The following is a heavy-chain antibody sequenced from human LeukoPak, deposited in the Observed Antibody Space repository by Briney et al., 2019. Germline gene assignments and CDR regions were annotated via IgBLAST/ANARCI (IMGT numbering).Heavy chain of an antibody. J-gene: IGHJ4*02. CDR2: IYYSGST. CDR3: ARGNWFTFDY. D-gene: IGHD1-20*01. Sequence: PSETLSLTCTVSGSSISSYYWSWIRQPPGKGLEWIGYIYYSGSTNYNPSLKSRVTISVDTSKNQFSLKLSSVTAADTAVYYCARGNWFTFDYWGQGTLVTVSS. V-gene: IGHV4-59*01. CDR1: GSSISSYY.